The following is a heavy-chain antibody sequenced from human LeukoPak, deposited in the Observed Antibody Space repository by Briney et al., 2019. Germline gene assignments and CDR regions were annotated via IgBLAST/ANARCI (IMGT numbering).Heavy chain of an antibody. Sequence: PSETLSLTCTVSGGSISSYYWSWIRQPAGKGLEWVGRIHTSGSTNYNPSLKSRVTMSVDTSKNQFSLKLSSVTAAETAVYYCARMYYYDTSGYALGIWGQGTMVTVSS. CDR2: IHTSGST. D-gene: IGHD3-22*01. J-gene: IGHJ3*02. CDR1: GGSISSYY. CDR3: ARMYYYDTSGYALGI. V-gene: IGHV4-4*07.